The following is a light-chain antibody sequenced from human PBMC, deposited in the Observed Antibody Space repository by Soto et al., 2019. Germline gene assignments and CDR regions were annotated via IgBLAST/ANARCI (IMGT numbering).Light chain of an antibody. J-gene: IGLJ3*02. CDR2: EDS. V-gene: IGLV2-14*01. CDR3: SSYINSSTLV. CDR1: SSDVGGYNF. Sequence: QSVLTQPASVSGSPGQSITISCTGTSSDVGGYNFVSWYQQHPGKAPKLMIYEDSNRPSGVSNRFSGSKSGNTASLTISGLQAEDEADYYCSSYINSSTLVFGGGTKLPVL.